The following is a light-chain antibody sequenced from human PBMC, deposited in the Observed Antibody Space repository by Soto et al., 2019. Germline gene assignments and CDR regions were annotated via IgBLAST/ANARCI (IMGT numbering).Light chain of an antibody. V-gene: IGLV2-23*01. J-gene: IGLJ2*01. CDR1: KSDVGSYNY. CDR3: CSYAGSSTLV. CDR2: ASS. Sequence: QSVLTQPASVSGSPGQSITISCTGTKSDVGSYNYVSWYQHHPGKAPKLMIYASSNRPSGVSNRFSGSKSGNTASLTISGLQSEDEADYYCCSYAGSSTLVFGGGTKLTVL.